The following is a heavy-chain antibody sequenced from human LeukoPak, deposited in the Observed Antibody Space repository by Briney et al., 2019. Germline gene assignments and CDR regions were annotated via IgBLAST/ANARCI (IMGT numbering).Heavy chain of an antibody. CDR1: GYTFTSYG. CDR2: MNPNSGNT. Sequence: GASVTVSCKASGYTFTSYGISWVRQAAGQGLEWMGYMNPNSGNTGYAQKFQGRVTITKNTSISTAYMDLSSLRSEDTAVYYCVRENFDSWGRGTLVTVSS. CDR3: VRENFDS. J-gene: IGHJ4*02. V-gene: IGHV1-8*03.